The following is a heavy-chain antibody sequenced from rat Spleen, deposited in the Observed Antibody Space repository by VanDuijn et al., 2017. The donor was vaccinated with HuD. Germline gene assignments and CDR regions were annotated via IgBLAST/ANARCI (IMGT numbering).Heavy chain of an antibody. CDR1: GFTFSDYY. V-gene: IGHV5-20*01. CDR3: TTSYDGSYYYDY. J-gene: IGHJ2*01. Sequence: EVQLVESGGGLVQPGRSLKLSCAASGFTFSDYYMAWVRQAPAKGLEWVATISSDGGNTYYRDSVKGRFTISRDNAKSTLYLQMDSLRSEDTATYYCTTSYDGSYYYDYWGQGVMVTVSS. CDR2: ISSDGGNT. D-gene: IGHD1-12*02.